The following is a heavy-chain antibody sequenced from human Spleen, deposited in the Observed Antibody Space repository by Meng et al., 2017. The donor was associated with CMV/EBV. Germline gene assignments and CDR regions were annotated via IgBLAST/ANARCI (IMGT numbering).Heavy chain of an antibody. V-gene: IGHV4-4*07. Sequence: QVQRQESGPGLVKPSEPLSLTCSVSGGSIRSYYWSWIRQPAGKGLEWIGHIYSSGSTNYNPSLKSRVTMSLDTSKSQFSLKLSSVTAADTAVYYCAGSGRSYWFDPWGQGTLVTVSS. CDR3: AGSGRSYWFDP. CDR1: GGSIRSYY. D-gene: IGHD3-10*01. J-gene: IGHJ5*02. CDR2: IYSSGST.